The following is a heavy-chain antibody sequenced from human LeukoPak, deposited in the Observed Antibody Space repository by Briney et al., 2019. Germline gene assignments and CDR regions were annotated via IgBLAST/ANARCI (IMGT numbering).Heavy chain of an antibody. Sequence: PGGSLRLSGAASGFTFSSYAMSWVRQAPGKGLEWVSAISGSGGSTYYADSVKGRFTISRDNSKNTLYLQMNSLRAEDTAVYYCARGPSGGYYVRHAFDIWGQGTMVTVSS. CDR3: ARGPSGGYYVRHAFDI. J-gene: IGHJ3*02. D-gene: IGHD1-26*01. V-gene: IGHV3-23*01. CDR2: ISGSGGST. CDR1: GFTFSSYA.